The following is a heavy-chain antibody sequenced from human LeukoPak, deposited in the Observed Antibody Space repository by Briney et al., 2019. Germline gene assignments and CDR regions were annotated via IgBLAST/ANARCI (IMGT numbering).Heavy chain of an antibody. CDR1: GFTFNTYW. V-gene: IGHV3-7*01. Sequence: GSLRLSCAASGFTFNTYWMSWVRQAPGKGLEWVANIKQDGRDKTYADSVKGRFTISRDNAKNSLYLQMDSLRAEDTAIYYCARDDYWTNYGCYFDFWGQGALVTVSS. CDR2: IKQDGRDK. CDR3: ARDDYWTNYGCYFDF. D-gene: IGHD3-3*01. J-gene: IGHJ4*02.